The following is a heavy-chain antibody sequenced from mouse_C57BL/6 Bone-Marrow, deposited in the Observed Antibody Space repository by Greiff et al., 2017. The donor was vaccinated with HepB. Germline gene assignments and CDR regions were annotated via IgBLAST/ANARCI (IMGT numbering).Heavy chain of an antibody. CDR1: GYAFTNYL. CDR3: ARGTTTERDAMDY. CDR2: INPGSGGT. D-gene: IGHD5-5*01. J-gene: IGHJ4*01. Sequence: QVQLKESGAELVRPGTSVKVSCKASGYAFTNYLIEWVKQRPGQGLEWIGVINPGSGGTNYNEKFKGKATLTADKSTSTAYMQLSSLTSEDSAVYFCARGTTTERDAMDYWGQGTSVTVSS. V-gene: IGHV1-54*01.